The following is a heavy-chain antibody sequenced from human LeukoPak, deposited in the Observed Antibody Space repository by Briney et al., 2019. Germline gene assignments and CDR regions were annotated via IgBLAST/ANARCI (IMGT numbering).Heavy chain of an antibody. CDR3: ARLGDIVVVPAAMTIDY. V-gene: IGHV4-39*01. CDR2: IYYSGST. CDR1: GGSISSSSYY. J-gene: IGHJ4*02. Sequence: SETLSLTCTVSGGSISSSSYYWGWIRQPPGKGLEWIGSIYYSGSTYYNPSLKSRVTISVDTSKNQFSLKLSSVTAADTAVYYCARLGDIVVVPAAMTIDYWGQGTLVTVSS. D-gene: IGHD2-2*01.